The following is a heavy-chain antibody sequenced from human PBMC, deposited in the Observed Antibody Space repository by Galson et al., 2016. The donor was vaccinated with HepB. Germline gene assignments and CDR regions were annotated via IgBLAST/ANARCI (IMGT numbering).Heavy chain of an antibody. V-gene: IGHV4-39*01. Sequence: ETLSLTCTVSGGSISSSGYYWGWVRQPPGKGLEWIGSFSHNGNIYYNPSLMSRVTISVDTSKIQFSLRMTSVTGGDTAVYYCARVRGSYPYWGQGTLVTVSS. CDR2: FSHNGNI. CDR3: ARVRGSYPY. J-gene: IGHJ4*02. CDR1: GGSISSSGYY. D-gene: IGHD1-26*01.